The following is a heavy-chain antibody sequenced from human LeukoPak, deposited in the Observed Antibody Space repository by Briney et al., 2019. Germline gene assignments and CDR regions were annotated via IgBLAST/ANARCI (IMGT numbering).Heavy chain of an antibody. CDR1: GDSINNHY. D-gene: IGHD1-1*01. CDR3: ARHWIETTKTYSYWFDP. CDR2: IYTRGGT. Sequence: SSATLSLTCTVSGDSINNHYWSWIRQPPGKGLEWIGFIYTRGGTNYNPSLKSRVTMSGDTSKNHVSLTLNYVTAADTAVYYCARHWIETTKTYSYWFDPWGQGTLVTVSS. J-gene: IGHJ5*02. V-gene: IGHV4-4*09.